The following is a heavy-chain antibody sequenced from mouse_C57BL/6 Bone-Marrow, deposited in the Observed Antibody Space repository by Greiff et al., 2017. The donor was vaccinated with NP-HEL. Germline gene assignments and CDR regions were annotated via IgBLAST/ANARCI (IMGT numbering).Heavy chain of an antibody. CDR3: ARRVTTVPYYYAMDY. V-gene: IGHV5-6*03. D-gene: IGHD1-1*01. J-gene: IGHJ4*01. Sequence: EVKLVESGEGLVKPGGSLKLSCAASGFTFSSYGMSWVRQTPDKRLEWVATISSGGSYTYYPDSVKGRFTISRDNAKNTLYLQMSSLKSEDTAMYYCARRVTTVPYYYAMDYWGQGTSVTVSS. CDR2: ISSGGSYT. CDR1: GFTFSSYG.